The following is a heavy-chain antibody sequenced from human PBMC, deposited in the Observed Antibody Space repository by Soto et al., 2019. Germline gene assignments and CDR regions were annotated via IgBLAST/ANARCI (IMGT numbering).Heavy chain of an antibody. V-gene: IGHV4-59*03. Sequence: PSETLSLTCTVSRGSINNYYWTFIRQPPWKGLEWIVYVSYSGRTNYNPSLKSRVNMFVDKSKNKFSLNLTSVTAADTAVYYCARLQYTVVTAIAVWGQGTMVTVSS. D-gene: IGHD4-17*01. CDR3: ARLQYTVVTAIAV. J-gene: IGHJ3*01. CDR1: RGSINNYY. CDR2: VSYSGRT.